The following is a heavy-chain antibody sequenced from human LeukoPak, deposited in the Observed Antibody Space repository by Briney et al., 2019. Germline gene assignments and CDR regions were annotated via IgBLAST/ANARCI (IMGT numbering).Heavy chain of an antibody. CDR3: ARDGDITMVRGEMDV. CDR1: GFTFSRYS. CDR2: ISTSSSYI. Sequence: GGSLRLSCSASGFTFSRYSMNWVRQAPGKGLEWVSFISTSSSYIYYADSVKGRFTISRDNAKNSLYLQMNSLRAEDTAVYYCARDGDITMVRGEMDVWGKGTTVTISS. V-gene: IGHV3-21*01. J-gene: IGHJ6*04. D-gene: IGHD3-10*01.